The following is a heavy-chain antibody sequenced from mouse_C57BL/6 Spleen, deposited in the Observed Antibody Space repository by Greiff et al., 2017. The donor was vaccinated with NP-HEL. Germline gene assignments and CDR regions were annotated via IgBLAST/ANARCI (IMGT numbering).Heavy chain of an antibody. D-gene: IGHD3-2*02. Sequence: VQLQESGAELVRPGSSVKLSCKASGYTFTSYWMHWVKQRPIQGLEWIGNIDPSDSETHYNQKFKDKATLTVDKSSSTAYMQLSSLTSEDSAVYYCARKGTAQAPYAMDYWGQGTSVTVSS. CDR1: GYTFTSYW. J-gene: IGHJ4*01. CDR3: ARKGTAQAPYAMDY. V-gene: IGHV1-52*01. CDR2: IDPSDSET.